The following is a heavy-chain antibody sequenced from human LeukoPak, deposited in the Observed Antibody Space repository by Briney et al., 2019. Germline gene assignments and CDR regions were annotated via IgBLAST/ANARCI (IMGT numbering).Heavy chain of an antibody. CDR2: IYPVYSDT. Sequence: GESLKTSSNGSGYFSTSYWIGRLRPMSGKRQEWMWIIYPVYSDTRYSPSFQGQVTMSADKSISTAYLTWSSLKASDTAMYYCATPYYYDSSGYYYSGSSVQIWGQGTMVTVSS. CDR3: ATPYYYDSSGYYYSGSSVQI. D-gene: IGHD3-22*01. J-gene: IGHJ3*02. V-gene: IGHV5-51*01. CDR1: GYFSTSYW.